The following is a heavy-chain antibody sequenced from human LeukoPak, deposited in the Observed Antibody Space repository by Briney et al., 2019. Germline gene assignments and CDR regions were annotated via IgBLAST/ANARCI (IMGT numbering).Heavy chain of an antibody. D-gene: IGHD2-2*01. V-gene: IGHV3-48*03. J-gene: IGHJ4*02. CDR3: ARALRSCSSTSCYYYFDY. Sequence: GGPLRLSCAASGFTFSSYEMNWVRQAPGKGLEWVWYISSSGNTIYYADSVKGRSTISRDNAKNSLHLHMNSLRAEDTGIYYCARALRSCSSTSCYYYFDYWGQGTLVTVSS. CDR2: ISSSGNTI. CDR1: GFTFSSYE.